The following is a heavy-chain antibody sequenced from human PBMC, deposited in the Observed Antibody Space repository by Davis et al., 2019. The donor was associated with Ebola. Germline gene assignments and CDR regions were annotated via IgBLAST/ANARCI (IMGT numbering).Heavy chain of an antibody. V-gene: IGHV4-34*01. CDR1: GGSFSGYY. CDR2: INHSGST. CDR3: ARGPTWIQLWLRAFDI. J-gene: IGHJ3*02. Sequence: SETLSLTCAVYGGSFSGYYWSWIRQPPGKGLEWIWEINHSGSTNYNPSLKSRVTISVDTSKNQFPLKLSSVTAADTAVYYCARGPTWIQLWLRAFDIWGQGTMVSVSS. D-gene: IGHD5-18*01.